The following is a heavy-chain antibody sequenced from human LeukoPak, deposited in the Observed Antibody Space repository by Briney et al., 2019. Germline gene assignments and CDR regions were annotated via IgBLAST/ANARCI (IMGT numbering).Heavy chain of an antibody. Sequence: PSETLSLTCAVYGGSFSGYYWSWIRQPPGKGLEWIGEINHSGSTNYNPSLKSRVTISVDTSKNQFSLKLTSVTAADTAVYYCARGYDWNYRGGGFDYWGQGTLVTVSS. CDR2: INHSGST. CDR1: GGSFSGYY. J-gene: IGHJ4*02. D-gene: IGHD1-7*01. CDR3: ARGYDWNYRGGGFDY. V-gene: IGHV4-34*01.